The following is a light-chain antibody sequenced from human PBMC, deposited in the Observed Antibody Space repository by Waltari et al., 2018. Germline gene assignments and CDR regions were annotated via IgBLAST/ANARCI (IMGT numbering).Light chain of an antibody. CDR1: QSIDIY. J-gene: IGKJ4*01. CDR3: QQRSRGPLT. CDR2: DAA. V-gene: IGKV3-11*01. Sequence: EIVLTQSPATLSLSPGESATLSCRASQSIDIYLAWYQQRPGQAPRLLISDAAYRATGIPARFRGSGSGTDFTLTISSLEPEDFEVYSCQQRSRGPLTFGGGTKVEL.